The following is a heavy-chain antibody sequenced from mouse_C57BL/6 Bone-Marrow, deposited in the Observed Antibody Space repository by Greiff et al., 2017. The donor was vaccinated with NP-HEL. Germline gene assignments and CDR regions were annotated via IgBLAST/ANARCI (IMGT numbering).Heavy chain of an antibody. D-gene: IGHD2-4*01. CDR1: GFTFSDYY. Sequence: EVKVVESGGGLVQPGGSLKLSCAASGFTFSDYYMYWVRQTPEKRLEWVAYISNGGGSTYYPDTVKGRFTISRDNAQNPLYLQMSRLKSEDTAMYYCARHYDYDGAWFAYWGQGTLVTVSA. CDR2: ISNGGGST. J-gene: IGHJ3*01. V-gene: IGHV5-12*01. CDR3: ARHYDYDGAWFAY.